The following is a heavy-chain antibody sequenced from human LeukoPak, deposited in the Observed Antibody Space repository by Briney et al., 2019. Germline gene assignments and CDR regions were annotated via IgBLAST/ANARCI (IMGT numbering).Heavy chain of an antibody. J-gene: IGHJ6*03. V-gene: IGHV4-4*09. D-gene: IGHD3-3*01. CDR3: ARHYDFWSGFYYMDV. Sequence: SETLSLTCTVSGGSISSYYWSWIRQPPGKGLEWIGYIYTSGSTNYNPSLKSRVTISVDTSKNQFSLKLSPVTAADTAVYYCARHYDFWSGFYYMDVWGKGTTVTVSS. CDR2: IYTSGST. CDR1: GGSISSYY.